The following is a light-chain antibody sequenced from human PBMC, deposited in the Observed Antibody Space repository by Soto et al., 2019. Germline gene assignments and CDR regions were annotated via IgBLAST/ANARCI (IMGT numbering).Light chain of an antibody. CDR3: QQYGGSPWT. V-gene: IGKV3-20*01. Sequence: EIVLTQSPGTLSLSPGERATLSCRASQSVSRSYLAWYQQKPGQAPRLLIYGASSRATGIPDRFSGSGPGTDFTLTISRLDPEDFAVYYCQQYGGSPWTFGQGTKVEIK. J-gene: IGKJ1*01. CDR1: QSVSRSY. CDR2: GAS.